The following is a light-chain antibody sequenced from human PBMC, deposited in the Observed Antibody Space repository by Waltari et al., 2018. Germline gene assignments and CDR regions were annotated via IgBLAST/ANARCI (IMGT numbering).Light chain of an antibody. V-gene: IGLV3-25*03. CDR3: QSTDTDASVF. J-gene: IGLJ2*01. CDR2: KDT. Sequence: SHELTQPPSVSVSPGQTARITCSGDALPTQYAYWYQQKAGQAPVLLTYKDTERPSGIPERFSGSSSGTTVTLTISGVQAEDEADYYCQSTDTDASVFFGGGTKLTVL. CDR1: ALPTQY.